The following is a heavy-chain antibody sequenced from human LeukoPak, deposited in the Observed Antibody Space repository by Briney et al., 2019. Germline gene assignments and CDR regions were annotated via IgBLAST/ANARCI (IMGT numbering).Heavy chain of an antibody. CDR2: INPNSGGT. D-gene: IGHD3-22*01. V-gene: IGHV1-2*02. J-gene: IGHJ4*02. CDR3: ARDLMVDSSALGDY. CDR1: GYTFTGYY. Sequence: ASVKVSCKASGYTFTGYYMHWVRQAPGQGLEWMGWINPNSGGTNYAQKFQGRVTMTRDTSISTAYMELSRLRSDDTAVYYCARDLMVDSSALGDYWGQGTLVTVSS.